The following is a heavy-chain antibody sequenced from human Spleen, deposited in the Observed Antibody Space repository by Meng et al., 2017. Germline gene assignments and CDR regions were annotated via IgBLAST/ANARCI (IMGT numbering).Heavy chain of an antibody. V-gene: IGHV7-4-1*02. J-gene: IGHJ4*02. CDR2: INTNTGNP. D-gene: IGHD3-22*01. Sequence: ASVKVSCKASGYTFINYAMNWVRQAPGQGLEWMGWINTNTGNPTYAQGFTGRFVFSLDTSVSTAYLQISSLETEDTAVYYCARDYYDSSGYYYLNFDYWGQGTLVTVSS. CDR3: ARDYYDSSGYYYLNFDY. CDR1: GYTFINYA.